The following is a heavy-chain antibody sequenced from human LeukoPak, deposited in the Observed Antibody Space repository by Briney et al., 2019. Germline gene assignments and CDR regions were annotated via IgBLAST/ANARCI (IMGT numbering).Heavy chain of an antibody. CDR3: ARVIAAHTLGAFDI. D-gene: IGHD6-13*01. V-gene: IGHV3-66*02. Sequence: GGSLRLSCAASGFTVSSNYMNWVRQAPGKGLEWVSVIYSGGSKYYADSGKGRFTISRDNSKNTLYLQMGSLRAEDMAVYYCARVIAAHTLGAFDIWGQGTMVTVSS. CDR2: IYSGGSK. CDR1: GFTVSSNY. J-gene: IGHJ3*02.